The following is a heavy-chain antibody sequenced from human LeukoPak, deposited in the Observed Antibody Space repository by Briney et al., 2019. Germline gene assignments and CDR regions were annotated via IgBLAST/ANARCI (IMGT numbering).Heavy chain of an antibody. D-gene: IGHD1-26*01. CDR3: AKTMRDGSYPFDY. V-gene: IGHV1-8*03. Sequence: ASVKVSCKASGYTFTSYDINWVRQATGQGLEWMGWMNPNSGNTGYAQKFQGRVTITRNTSISTAYMELSSLRSEDTAVYYCAKTMRDGSYPFDYWGQGTLVTVSS. CDR2: MNPNSGNT. CDR1: GYTFTSYD. J-gene: IGHJ4*02.